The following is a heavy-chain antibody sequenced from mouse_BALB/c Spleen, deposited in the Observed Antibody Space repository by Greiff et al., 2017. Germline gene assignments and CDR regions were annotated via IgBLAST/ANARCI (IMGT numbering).Heavy chain of an antibody. V-gene: IGHV5-6-5*01. J-gene: IGHJ2*01. Sequence: EVKLMESGGGLVKPGGSLKLSCAASGFTFSSYAMSWVRQTPEKRLEWVASISSGGSTYYPDSVKGRFTISRDNARNILYLQMSSLRSEDTAMYYCARVYYYGSSYVYYFDYWGQGTTLTVSS. CDR3: ARVYYYGSSYVYYFDY. D-gene: IGHD1-1*01. CDR1: GFTFSSYA. CDR2: ISSGGST.